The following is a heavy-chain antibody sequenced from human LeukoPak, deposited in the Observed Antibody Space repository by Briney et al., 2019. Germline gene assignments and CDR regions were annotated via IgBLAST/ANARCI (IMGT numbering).Heavy chain of an antibody. CDR1: GFTFSSYS. J-gene: IGHJ4*02. D-gene: IGHD6-19*01. CDR3: TNGGHSSGWYAFDY. Sequence: GGSLRLSCAASGFTFSSYSMNWVRQAPGKGLEWVSSIGSSSSYIYYADSVKGRFTISRDNAKNSLYLQMNSLRAEDTAVYYCTNGGHSSGWYAFDYWGQGTLVTVSS. V-gene: IGHV3-21*01. CDR2: IGSSSSYI.